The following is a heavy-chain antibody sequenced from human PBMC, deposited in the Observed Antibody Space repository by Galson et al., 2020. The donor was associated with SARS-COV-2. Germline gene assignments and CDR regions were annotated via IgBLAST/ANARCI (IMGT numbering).Heavy chain of an antibody. V-gene: IGHV4-34*01. CDR1: GGSFKGYY. J-gene: IGHJ5*02. Sequence: SETLSLTCAVYGGSFKGYYWSWIRQPPGKGLEWIGEINHSGSTNYNPSLKSRVTISVDTSKNQFSLKLSSVTAADTAVYYCARLRTSDYDFWSGYYNPWFDPWGQGTLVTVAS. D-gene: IGHD3-3*01. CDR3: ARLRTSDYDFWSGYYNPWFDP. CDR2: INHSGST.